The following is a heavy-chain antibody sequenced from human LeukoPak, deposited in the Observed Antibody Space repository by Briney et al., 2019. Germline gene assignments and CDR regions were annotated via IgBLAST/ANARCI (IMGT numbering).Heavy chain of an antibody. V-gene: IGHV4-59*08. J-gene: IGHJ5*02. CDR3: ARRRAEGGSNGHYNWFDP. CDR1: GDSINAYY. D-gene: IGHD6-13*01. Sequence: SSETLSLTCTVSGDSINAYYWGWIRQPPGKGLEWIGYIYFSGTTKYNPSLESRVTISVDTSKNQFSLKLSSVTAADTAVYYCARRRAEGGSNGHYNWFDPWGQGILVTVPS. CDR2: IYFSGTT.